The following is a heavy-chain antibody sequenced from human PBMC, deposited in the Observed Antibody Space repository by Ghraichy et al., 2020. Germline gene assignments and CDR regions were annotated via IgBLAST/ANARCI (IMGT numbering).Heavy chain of an antibody. CDR1: GGSISTSRYY. CDR2: IYYSRST. J-gene: IGHJ6*03. CDR3: AGLRSEIPLYYYYYIDV. V-gene: IGHV4-39*01. Sequence: SETLSLTCTVSGGSISTSRYYWGWIRQSPGQGLEWIGGIYYSRSTYYNPSLKSRVTISVDTSENLFSLKLSSVTAADTAVYYCAGLRSEIPLYYYYYIDVWGKGTTVTVSS. D-gene: IGHD3-10*01.